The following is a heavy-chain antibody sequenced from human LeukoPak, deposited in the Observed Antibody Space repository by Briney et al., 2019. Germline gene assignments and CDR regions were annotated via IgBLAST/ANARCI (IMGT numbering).Heavy chain of an antibody. CDR1: GFTVTSNS. J-gene: IGHJ4*02. Sequence: GGSLRLSCTVPGFTVTSNSMSWVRQAPGKGLEWVSFIYSGSTHYSDSVKGRFTISRDNSKNTLYLQMNSLRAEDTAVYYCARRAGAYSHPYDYWGQGTLVTVSS. CDR2: IYSGST. D-gene: IGHD4/OR15-4a*01. V-gene: IGHV3-53*01. CDR3: ARRAGAYSHPYDY.